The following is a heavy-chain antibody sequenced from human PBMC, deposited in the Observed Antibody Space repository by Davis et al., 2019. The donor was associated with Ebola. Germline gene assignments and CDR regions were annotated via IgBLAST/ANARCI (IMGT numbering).Heavy chain of an antibody. CDR1: GFTFSSYA. Sequence: GESLKISCAASGFTFSSYAMYWVRQAPGKGLEWVSVVSYGGSDKYYADSVKGRFTISRDNSKNTLYLQMNSLRAEDTAVYYCARGQPGGSGSYYVNYWGQGTLVTVSS. CDR2: VSYGGSDK. V-gene: IGHV3-30-3*01. CDR3: ARGQPGGSGSYYVNY. J-gene: IGHJ4*02. D-gene: IGHD3-10*01.